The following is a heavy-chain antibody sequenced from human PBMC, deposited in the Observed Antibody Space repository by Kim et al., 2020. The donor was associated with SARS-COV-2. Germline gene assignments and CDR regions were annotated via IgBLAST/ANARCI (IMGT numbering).Heavy chain of an antibody. J-gene: IGHJ4*02. Sequence: SVMGRFTISRDNSKNTLYLQMNSRRAEETAVYYCPKATTGYCGGECYYPNWGQGTLVTVSS. V-gene: IGHV3-23*01. CDR3: PKATTGYCGGECYYPN. D-gene: IGHD2-21*01.